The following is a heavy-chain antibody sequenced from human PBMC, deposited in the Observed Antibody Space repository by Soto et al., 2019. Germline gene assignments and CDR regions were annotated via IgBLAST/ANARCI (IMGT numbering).Heavy chain of an antibody. CDR1: ADSISSYY. V-gene: IGHV4-59*08. J-gene: IGHJ4*02. CDR3: ASRPTGALPYFDS. CDR2: IYYTGST. Sequence: ASETLSLTCTISADSISSYYWTWIRQPPGKGLEWIGFIYYTGSTTYNPSLKSRVIISVATSRNQFSLKLSSVTAADTAVYYCASRPTGALPYFDSWGQGALVTVSS. D-gene: IGHD6-6*01.